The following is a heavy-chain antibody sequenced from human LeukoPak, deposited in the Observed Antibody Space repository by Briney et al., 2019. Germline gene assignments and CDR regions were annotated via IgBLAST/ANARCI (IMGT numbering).Heavy chain of an antibody. CDR1: GGSFSGYY. J-gene: IGHJ4*02. V-gene: IGHV4-34*01. D-gene: IGHD2-2*03. CDR3: ARGRWKMDIVVVPAARFDY. CDR2: INHSGSA. Sequence: SETLSLTCAVYGGSFSGYYWGWIRQPPGKGLEWLGEINHSGSANYNPSLKSRVTISVDTSKNQFSLKLSSVTAADTAVYYCARGRWKMDIVVVPAARFDYWGQGTLVTVSS.